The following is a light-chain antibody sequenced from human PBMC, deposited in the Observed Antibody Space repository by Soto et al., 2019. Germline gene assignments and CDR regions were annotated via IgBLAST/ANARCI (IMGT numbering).Light chain of an antibody. J-gene: IGKJ2*01. Sequence: DIQMTQSPSTLSASVGDRVTITCRASQSISDWLDWYQQKPGQAPKLLIYKASSLESGVPSRFSGSGSGTEFTLTISSLQRDDVATYYCQQYSSYYMYTFGQGTKLEI. CDR1: QSISDW. CDR2: KAS. CDR3: QQYSSYYMYT. V-gene: IGKV1-5*03.